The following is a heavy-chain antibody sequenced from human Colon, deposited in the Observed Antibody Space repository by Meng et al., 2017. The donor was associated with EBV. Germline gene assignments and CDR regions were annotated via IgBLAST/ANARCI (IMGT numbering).Heavy chain of an antibody. CDR3: ARVGAYCGGDCYHPR. CDR2: IYHSGST. J-gene: IGHJ4*02. CDR1: GGSLSSRNW. V-gene: IGHV4-4*02. Sequence: QESGPRLVKPSGTLVLTRAVSGGSLSSRNWWSWVRQPPGKGLEWIGEIYHSGSTNYNPSLKSRVTISVDESKNQFSLRLSSVTAADTAVYYCARVGAYCGGDCYHPRWGQGTLVTVSS. D-gene: IGHD2-21*02.